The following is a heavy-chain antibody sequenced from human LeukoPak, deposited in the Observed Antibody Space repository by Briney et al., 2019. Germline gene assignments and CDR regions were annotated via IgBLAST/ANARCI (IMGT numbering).Heavy chain of an antibody. CDR1: GFTFSSYW. J-gene: IGHJ4*02. D-gene: IGHD4-11*01. Sequence: GGSLRLSCAASGFTFSSYWIHWVRQAPGKGLVWVSRINTDGSSTSHADSEKGRFTISRDNAKNTVFLQMNSLRAEDTAVYYCTRATTTSFDYWGQGSLVTVSS. CDR3: TRATTTSFDY. V-gene: IGHV3-74*01. CDR2: INTDGSST.